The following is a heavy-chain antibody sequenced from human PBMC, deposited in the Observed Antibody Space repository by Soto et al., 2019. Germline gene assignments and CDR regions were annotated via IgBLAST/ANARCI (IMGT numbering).Heavy chain of an antibody. CDR3: ARSGPESPRFFWSGYFFDY. J-gene: IGHJ4*02. V-gene: IGHV1-18*01. Sequence: GASVKVSCKASGYTFTSYGISWVRQAPGQGLEWMGWISAYNGNTNYAQKLQGRVTMTTDTSTSTAYMELRSLRSDDTAVYYCARSGPESPRFFWSGYFFDYWGQGTLVTVSS. CDR1: GYTFTSYG. CDR2: ISAYNGNT. D-gene: IGHD3-3*01.